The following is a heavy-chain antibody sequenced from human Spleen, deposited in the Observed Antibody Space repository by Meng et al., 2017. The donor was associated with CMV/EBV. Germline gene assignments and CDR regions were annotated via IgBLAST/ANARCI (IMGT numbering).Heavy chain of an antibody. J-gene: IGHJ5*02. CDR2: INPRRGGT. CDR1: GYTFTDYY. CDR3: ARVRGLGKWFDP. D-gene: IGHD3-16*01. V-gene: IGHV1-2*02. Sequence: CKTSGYTFTDYYIFWVRQAPGRGLEWMGWINPRRGGTSYAQNFQGRVTMNRDTSISTAYMELSRLTSADTAIYYCARVRGLGKWFDPWGQGSLVTVSS.